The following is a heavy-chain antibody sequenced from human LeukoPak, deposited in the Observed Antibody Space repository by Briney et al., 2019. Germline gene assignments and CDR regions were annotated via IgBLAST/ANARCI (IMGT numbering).Heavy chain of an antibody. J-gene: IGHJ5*02. Sequence: SETLSLTCAVYGGSFSGYYWSWIRQPPGKGLEWIGEINHSGSTNYNPSLKSRVTISVDTSKNQFSLKLSSVTAADTAVYYCARVKYRSSWYEGDWFDPWGQGTLVTVSS. CDR2: INHSGST. CDR1: GGSFSGYY. D-gene: IGHD6-13*01. CDR3: ARVKYRSSWYEGDWFDP. V-gene: IGHV4-34*01.